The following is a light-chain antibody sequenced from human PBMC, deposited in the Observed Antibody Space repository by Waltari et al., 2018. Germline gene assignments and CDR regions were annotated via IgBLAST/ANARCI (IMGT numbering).Light chain of an antibody. V-gene: IGKV3-20*01. CDR2: DAS. Sequence: EIVLTQYPGTLSLSPGARATLYCSASQSVSRTLAWYQKKPGQAPRLLIYDASTRATGIPDRFSGSGFGTDCSLTISRLEPEDFAVYYCQKYGTLPATFGQGTTVEIK. J-gene: IGKJ1*01. CDR3: QKYGTLPAT. CDR1: QSVSRT.